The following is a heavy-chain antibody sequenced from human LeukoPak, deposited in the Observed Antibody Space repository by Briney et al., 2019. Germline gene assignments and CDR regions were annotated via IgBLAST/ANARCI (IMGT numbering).Heavy chain of an antibody. Sequence: PGGSLRLSCAASGFTFSSYSMNWVRQAPGKGLEWVSSISSSSSYIYYADSVKGRFTISRDNAKNSLYLQMNSLRAEDTAVYYCARNGYSSSWYRGANLPNWFDPWGQGTLVTVSS. CDR1: GFTFSSYS. CDR2: ISSSSSYI. D-gene: IGHD6-13*01. CDR3: ARNGYSSSWYRGANLPNWFDP. J-gene: IGHJ5*02. V-gene: IGHV3-21*01.